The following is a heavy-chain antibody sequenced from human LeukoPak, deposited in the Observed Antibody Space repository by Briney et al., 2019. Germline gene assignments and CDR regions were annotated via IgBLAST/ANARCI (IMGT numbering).Heavy chain of an antibody. D-gene: IGHD3-22*01. CDR1: GYTFTGYY. Sequence: GASVKVSCKASGYTFTGYYMHWVRQAPGQGLEWMGWINPNSGGTNYAQKFQGWVTMTRDTSISTAYMELSRLRSDDTVVYYCARTYYYDSSGYSLFYWGQGTLVTVSS. V-gene: IGHV1-2*04. CDR3: ARTYYYDSSGYSLFY. J-gene: IGHJ4*02. CDR2: INPNSGGT.